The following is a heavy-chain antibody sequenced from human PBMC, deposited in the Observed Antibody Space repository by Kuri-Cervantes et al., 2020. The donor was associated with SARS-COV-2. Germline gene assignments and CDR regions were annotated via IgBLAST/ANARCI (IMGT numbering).Heavy chain of an antibody. J-gene: IGHJ6*03. CDR3: ARVKDHPYGCGSRYYDYMDV. Sequence: GGSLRLSCAASGFIFSRYSMNWVRQAPGKGLEWVSYISSSSSSIYYIDSVKGRFTISRDNAKNSLYLQMNSLRAGDTDVYYCARVKDHPYGCGSRYYDYMDVWGKGTTVTVSS. D-gene: IGHD3-10*01. CDR2: ISSSSSSI. CDR1: GFIFSRYS. V-gene: IGHV3-48*01.